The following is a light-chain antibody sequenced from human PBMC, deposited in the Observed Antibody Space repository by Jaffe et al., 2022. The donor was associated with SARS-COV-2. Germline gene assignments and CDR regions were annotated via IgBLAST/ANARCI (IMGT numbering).Light chain of an antibody. Sequence: EVVLTQSPATLSLSPGERATLSCRASQSVSTYVAWYQQKPGQSPRLLIFDASNRATGIPARFSGSGSGTDFTLTISSLEPEDFAVYYCQQRTNWPPITFGQGTRLDIK. V-gene: IGKV3-11*01. CDR3: QQRTNWPPIT. J-gene: IGKJ5*01. CDR1: QSVSTY. CDR2: DAS.